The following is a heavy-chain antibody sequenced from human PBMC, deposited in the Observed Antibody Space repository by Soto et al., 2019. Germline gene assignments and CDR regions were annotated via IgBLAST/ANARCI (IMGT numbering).Heavy chain of an antibody. Sequence: GGSLRLSWAASGFTFSTSAMSWVRQAPGQGLEWVSSVSPHGTTTYYADSVKGRFTISRDNSENTLFLQMNNLRAEDTAVYYCHFSSDDRILRWFGELLYHWGRGTLVTVSS. V-gene: IGHV3-23*01. D-gene: IGHD3-10*01. CDR1: GFTFSTSA. CDR3: HFSSDDRILRWFGELLYH. CDR2: VSPHGTTT. J-gene: IGHJ4*02.